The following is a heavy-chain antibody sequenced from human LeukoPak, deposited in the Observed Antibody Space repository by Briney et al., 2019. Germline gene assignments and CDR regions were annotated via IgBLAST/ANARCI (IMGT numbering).Heavy chain of an antibody. CDR2: ITPDGSGK. J-gene: IGHJ5*02. D-gene: IGHD4-11*01. CDR1: GFSFKDYW. CDR3: ARVSFPETVTTSLNWFDP. V-gene: IGHV3-7*01. Sequence: PGGSLRLSCAASGFSFKDYWMSWVRQAPGKGLEWVADITPDGSGKTYVDSVKGRFTISRDNAKQSLYLQMDTVTAEDTAVYYCARVSFPETVTTSLNWFDPWGQGTLVTVSS.